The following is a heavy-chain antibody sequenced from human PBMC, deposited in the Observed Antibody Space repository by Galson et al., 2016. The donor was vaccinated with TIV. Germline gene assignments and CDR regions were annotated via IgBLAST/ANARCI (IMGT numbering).Heavy chain of an antibody. J-gene: IGHJ5*02. CDR3: VRDLEFSRSSGDR. V-gene: IGHV7-4-1*02. CDR2: INPTTGKS. Sequence: SVKVSCKASGYSFSSYAMHWVRQAPDQGLEWMGLINPTTGKSTYAQGFTGRFVFSFDTSVSTSYLEISSLKADDTAVYYCVRDLEFSRSSGDRWGQGTLVTVSS. CDR1: GYSFSSYA. D-gene: IGHD6-6*01.